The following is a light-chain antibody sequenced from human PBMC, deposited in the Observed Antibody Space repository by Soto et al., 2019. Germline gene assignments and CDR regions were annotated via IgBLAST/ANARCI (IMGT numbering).Light chain of an antibody. Sequence: DIQMTQSPSSLSASVGDRVTITCRASQRISSYLNWYQQKPGKAPKLLIYAASSLQSGVPSRFSVSGSGTDSTLTMNSMQSEDFATYYCRQSYSTPRTFGPGTKVDIK. CDR1: QRISSY. V-gene: IGKV1-39*01. CDR3: RQSYSTPRT. CDR2: AAS. J-gene: IGKJ3*01.